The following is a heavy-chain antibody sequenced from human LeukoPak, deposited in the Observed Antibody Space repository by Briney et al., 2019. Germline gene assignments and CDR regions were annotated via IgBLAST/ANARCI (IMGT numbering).Heavy chain of an antibody. D-gene: IGHD3-3*01. J-gene: IGHJ3*02. CDR2: IYYSGST. CDR3: ARTYYDFWSGSEAAFDI. V-gene: IGHV4-59*01. Sequence: SETLSLTCTVSGGSISSYYWSWIRQPPGKGLEWIGYIYYSGSTNYNPSLKSRVTISVDTSKNQFSLKLSSVTAADTAVYYCARTYYDFWSGSEAAFDIWGQGTMVTVSS. CDR1: GGSISSYY.